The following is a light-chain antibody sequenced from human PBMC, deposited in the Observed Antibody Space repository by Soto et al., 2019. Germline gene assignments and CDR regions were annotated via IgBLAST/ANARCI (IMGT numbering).Light chain of an antibody. CDR2: DAS. V-gene: IGKV1-5*01. CDR3: QQYKTYFWG. Sequence: DIQMTQSPSTLSASVGDRVTITCRASQSLSSWLAWYQQKPGKAPKLLIYDASTLESGVPSRFSGSGSGTEFSLTISSLQPDDFATYYCQQYKTYFWGFGQGTKVEVK. CDR1: QSLSSW. J-gene: IGKJ1*01.